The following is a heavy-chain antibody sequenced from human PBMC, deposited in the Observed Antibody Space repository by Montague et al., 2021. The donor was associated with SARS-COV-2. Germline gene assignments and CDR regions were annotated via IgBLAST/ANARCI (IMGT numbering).Heavy chain of an antibody. CDR1: GFIFSKFA. D-gene: IGHD4/OR15-4a*01. CDR3: ARDRVPPDYRDAFDL. V-gene: IGHV3-30*04. J-gene: IGHJ3*01. CDR2: ITYDGSDK. Sequence: SLRLSCAASGFIFSKFAFHWVRQAPGKGLEWVAIITYDGSDKFYADSVKGRFTISRDNSKNTLYLRLNSLTPEDTAVYYCARDRVPPDYRDAFDLWGRGTLVTVSS.